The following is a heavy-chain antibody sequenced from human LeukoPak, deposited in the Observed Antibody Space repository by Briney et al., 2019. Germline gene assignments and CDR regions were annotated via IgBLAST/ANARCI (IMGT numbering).Heavy chain of an antibody. D-gene: IGHD3-10*01. V-gene: IGHV4-31*03. Sequence: SETLSLTCTVSGGSISSGGYYWSWIRQHPGKGLEWIGYIYYSGSTYYNPSLKSRVTISVDTSKNQFSLKLSSVTAPDTAVYYCARAIGVHFDYWGQGTLVTVSS. J-gene: IGHJ4*02. CDR3: ARAIGVHFDY. CDR2: IYYSGST. CDR1: GGSISSGGYY.